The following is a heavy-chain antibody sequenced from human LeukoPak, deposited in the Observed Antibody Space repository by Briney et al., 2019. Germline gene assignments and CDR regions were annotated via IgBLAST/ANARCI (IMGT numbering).Heavy chain of an antibody. D-gene: IGHD5-24*01. CDR1: GDSISPYY. V-gene: IGHV4-59*01. CDR3: ARKDGDG. CDR2: VFRTGHT. Sequence: PSETLSLTCNVSGDSISPYYWSWIRQPPGKGLEWVGYVFRTGHTNYNPSLRSRVTISLDTSKNQFSLKLSSVTAADTAVYYCARKDGDGWGQGTLVTVSS. J-gene: IGHJ4*02.